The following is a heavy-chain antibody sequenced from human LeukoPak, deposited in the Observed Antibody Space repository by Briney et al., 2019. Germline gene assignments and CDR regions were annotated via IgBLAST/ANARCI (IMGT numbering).Heavy chain of an antibody. Sequence: GGSLRLSCAASGFSFSNFGIHWVRQAPGKGLERVTFMRYDATKKYYADSVKGRFTISRDNSKNTVFLQINSLRADDTSVYYCARSVMMYASTYYFHYWGQGTLVTVSS. J-gene: IGHJ4*02. CDR2: MRYDATKK. D-gene: IGHD2-8*01. CDR3: ARSVMMYASTYYFHY. V-gene: IGHV3-30*02. CDR1: GFSFSNFG.